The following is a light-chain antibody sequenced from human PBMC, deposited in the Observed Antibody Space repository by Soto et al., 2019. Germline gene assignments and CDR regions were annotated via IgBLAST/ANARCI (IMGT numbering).Light chain of an antibody. CDR3: QQYDSIPYS. J-gene: IGKJ2*03. CDR2: DAS. V-gene: IGKV1-33*01. CDR1: QDITNY. Sequence: IQMTQSPLFLSASIGDRVTITCQASQDITNYLNWYQQKPGKAPKLLIYDASMLERGVPSRFSGGGSGTHFTFTISSLQPEDIATFYCQQYDSIPYSFGQGPKVDIK.